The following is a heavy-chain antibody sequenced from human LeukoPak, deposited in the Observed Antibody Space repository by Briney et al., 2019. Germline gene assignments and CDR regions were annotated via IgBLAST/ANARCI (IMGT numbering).Heavy chain of an antibody. CDR1: GFIFSSNW. J-gene: IGHJ4*02. CDR3: ARGLFRFCSSGSCLSPFDY. CDR2: ISYDGSNK. D-gene: IGHD2-15*01. V-gene: IGHV3-30*03. Sequence: PGGSLRLHCAASGFIFSSNWMNWVRQAPGKGLEWVAVISYDGSNKNYGDSVKGRFTISRDNSKKTLYLQMNSLRAEDTAVYYCARGLFRFCSSGSCLSPFDYWGQGTLVTVSS.